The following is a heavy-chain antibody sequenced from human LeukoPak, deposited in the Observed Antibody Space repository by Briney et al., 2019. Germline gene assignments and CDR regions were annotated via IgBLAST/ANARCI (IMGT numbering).Heavy chain of an antibody. Sequence: GGSLRLSCAASGFTFSSYEMSWVRQAPGKGLEWVSYISSSGSTIYYADSVKGRFTVSRDNTKKSMYLQMNSLRAEDTAVYYCGVRGVIGIGGFDYWGQGTLVTVSS. D-gene: IGHD3-10*01. CDR3: GVRGVIGIGGFDY. J-gene: IGHJ4*02. V-gene: IGHV3-48*03. CDR2: ISSSGSTI. CDR1: GFTFSSYE.